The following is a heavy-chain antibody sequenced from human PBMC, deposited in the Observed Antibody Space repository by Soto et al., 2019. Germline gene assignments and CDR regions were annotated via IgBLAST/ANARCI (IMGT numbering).Heavy chain of an antibody. D-gene: IGHD4-4*01. Sequence: ASVKVSCKASGYTFTSYYMHWVRQAPGQGLEWMGIINPSGGSTSYAQKFQGRVTMTRDTSTSTVYMELSSLRSEDTAVYYCASPIEMATVFYAFDIWGQGTMVAVSS. J-gene: IGHJ3*02. CDR2: INPSGGST. CDR1: GYTFTSYY. CDR3: ASPIEMATVFYAFDI. V-gene: IGHV1-46*01.